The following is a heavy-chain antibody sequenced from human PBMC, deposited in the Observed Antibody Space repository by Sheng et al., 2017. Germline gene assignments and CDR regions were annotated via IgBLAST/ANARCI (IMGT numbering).Heavy chain of an antibody. J-gene: IGHJ6*03. CDR2: IYYSGST. Sequence: QLQLQESGPGLVKPSETLSLTCTVSGGSISSSSYYWGWIRHPPGKGLEWIGSIYYSGSTYYNPSLKSRVTISVDTSKNQFSLKLSSVTAADTAVYYCARERRDYYYMDVWGQGDHGSPSP. CDR3: ARERRDYYYMDV. V-gene: IGHV4-39*07. CDR1: GGSISSSSYY.